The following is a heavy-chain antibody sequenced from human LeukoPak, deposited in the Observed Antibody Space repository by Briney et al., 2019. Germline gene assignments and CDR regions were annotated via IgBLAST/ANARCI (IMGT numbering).Heavy chain of an antibody. V-gene: IGHV4-39*01. J-gene: IGHJ4*02. Sequence: SETLSLTCTVSGGAISSSSYYWGWIRQPPGKGLEWIGSIYYSGSTYYNPSLKSRVTISVDTSKNQFSLRLSSVTAADTAVYYCARQDTAMVAFDYWGQGTLVTVSS. CDR3: ARQDTAMVAFDY. CDR2: IYYSGST. D-gene: IGHD5-18*01. CDR1: GGAISSSSYY.